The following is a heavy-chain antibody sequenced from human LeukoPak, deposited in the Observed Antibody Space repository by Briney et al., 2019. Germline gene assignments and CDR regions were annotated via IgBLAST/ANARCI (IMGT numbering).Heavy chain of an antibody. CDR3: AREPPGLGFGAYYFDY. J-gene: IGHJ4*02. D-gene: IGHD3-3*01. CDR1: GGSFSGYY. V-gene: IGHV4-34*01. CDR2: INHSGST. Sequence: PSETLSLTCAVYGGSFSGYYWSWIRQPPGKGLEWIGEINHSGSTNYNPSLKSRVTISVDTSKNQFSLKLSSVTAADTAVYYCAREPPGLGFGAYYFDYWGQGTLVTVSS.